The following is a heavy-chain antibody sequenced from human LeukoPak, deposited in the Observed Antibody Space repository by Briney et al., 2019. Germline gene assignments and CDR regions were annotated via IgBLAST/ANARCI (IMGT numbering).Heavy chain of an antibody. D-gene: IGHD6-13*01. J-gene: IGHJ5*02. V-gene: IGHV3-7*03. Sequence: GGSLRLSCAASGFTFSSYWMSWVRQAPGKGLEWVANIKQDGSEKYYVDSVKGRFTISRDNAKNSLYLQMNSLRAEDTAVYYCARDRVAAAGTNWFDPWGQGTLVTVSS. CDR3: ARDRVAAAGTNWFDP. CDR1: GFTFSSYW. CDR2: IKQDGSEK.